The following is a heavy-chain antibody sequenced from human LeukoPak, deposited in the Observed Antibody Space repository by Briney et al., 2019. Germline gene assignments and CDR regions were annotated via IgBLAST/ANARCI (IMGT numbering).Heavy chain of an antibody. D-gene: IGHD3-22*01. CDR1: GYTFTDYY. V-gene: IGHV1-69-2*01. J-gene: IGHJ4*02. Sequence: ASVKVSCKVSGYTFTDYYMHWVQQAPGKGLEWMGLVDPEDGETTYAEKFQGRVTITADTSKDTAYMELSSLRSEDTAVYYCATVSPYYYDSSGYYYPLDYWGQGTLVTVSS. CDR2: VDPEDGET. CDR3: ATVSPYYYDSSGYYYPLDY.